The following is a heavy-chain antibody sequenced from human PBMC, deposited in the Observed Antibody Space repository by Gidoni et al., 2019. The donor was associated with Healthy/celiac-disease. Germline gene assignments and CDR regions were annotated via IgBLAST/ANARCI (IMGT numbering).Heavy chain of an antibody. V-gene: IGHV4-4*07. CDR3: ARDPYSSSWYGGLDY. J-gene: IGHJ4*02. D-gene: IGHD6-13*01. Sequence: NYNPSLKSRVTMSVDTSKNQFSLKLSSVTAADTAVYYCARDPYSSSWYGGLDYWGQGTLVTVSS.